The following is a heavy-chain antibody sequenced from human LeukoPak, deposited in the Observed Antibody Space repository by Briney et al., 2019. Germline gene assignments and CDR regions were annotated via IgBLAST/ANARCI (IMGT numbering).Heavy chain of an antibody. CDR3: ARESGFYGSGSRY. J-gene: IGHJ4*02. Sequence: ASVKVSCKASGYTFTSYYMHWVRQAPGQGLEWMGLINPTGGSTGYAQKFQGRVTMTRDMSTSTDYMELSSLRSEDTAVYYCARESGFYGSGSRYWGQGTLVTVSS. V-gene: IGHV1-46*01. CDR1: GYTFTSYY. D-gene: IGHD3-10*01. CDR2: INPTGGST.